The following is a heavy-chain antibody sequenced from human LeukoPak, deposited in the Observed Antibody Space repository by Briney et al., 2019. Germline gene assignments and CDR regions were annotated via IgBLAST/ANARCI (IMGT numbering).Heavy chain of an antibody. Sequence: SETLSLTCTVSGGSISSSSYYWGWIRQPPGKGLEWIGSIYYSGSTYYNPSLKSRVTISVDTSKKQFSLKLTSVTAADTAVYYCARDNGGARWLVDWGQGTLVTVSS. V-gene: IGHV4-39*07. D-gene: IGHD2-21*01. CDR3: ARDNGGARWLVD. CDR1: GGSISSSSYY. CDR2: IYYSGST. J-gene: IGHJ4*02.